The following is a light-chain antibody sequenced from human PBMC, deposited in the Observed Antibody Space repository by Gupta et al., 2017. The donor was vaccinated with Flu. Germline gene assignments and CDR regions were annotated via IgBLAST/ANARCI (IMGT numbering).Light chain of an antibody. CDR3: SSSTSNTALEA. J-gene: IGLJ1*01. V-gene: IGLV2-14*01. Sequence: QSALTQPASVSGSPGQSITISCTGTSSDVGSYNNVSWYLQHPGKAPKLMIYEVSNRPSGVSNRFSGYKSGNNASLTITGLQAEEEADYYCSSSTSNTALEAFGTGTKVTVL. CDR1: SSDVGSYNN. CDR2: EVS.